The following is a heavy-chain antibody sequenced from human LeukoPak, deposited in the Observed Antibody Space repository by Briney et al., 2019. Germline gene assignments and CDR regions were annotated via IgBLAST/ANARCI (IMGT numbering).Heavy chain of an antibody. V-gene: IGHV3-21*01. CDR1: GFTFSNYS. J-gene: IGHJ4*02. CDR2: ITSSSSYI. Sequence: GGSLRLSCEVSGFTFSNYSMSWVRQAPGKGLEWVSSITSSSSYINYADSLKGRLTISRDNAKSSLYLQMNSLRAEDTAVYYCAREKYGDAAIDYWGQGTLVTVSS. D-gene: IGHD4-17*01. CDR3: AREKYGDAAIDY.